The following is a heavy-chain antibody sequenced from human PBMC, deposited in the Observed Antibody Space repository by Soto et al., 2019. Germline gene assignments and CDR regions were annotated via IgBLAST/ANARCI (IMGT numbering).Heavy chain of an antibody. CDR1: GGSISNSSYL. J-gene: IGHJ4*02. Sequence: PSETLSLTCSVSGGSISNSSYLWGWVRQPPGKGLQWIGSVSHIGSTNYNPPLTSRLNISVGTSKTQSSLRLDSVTAADTAVYYCSRIAVSGPRTGFDYWGQGILVTVSS. D-gene: IGHD6-19*01. CDR3: SRIAVSGPRTGFDY. CDR2: VSHIGST. V-gene: IGHV4-39*01.